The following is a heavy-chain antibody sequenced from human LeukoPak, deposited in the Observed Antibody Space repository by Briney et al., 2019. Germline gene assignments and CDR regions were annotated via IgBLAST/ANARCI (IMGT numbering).Heavy chain of an antibody. CDR3: ARPYYYDSRIDP. CDR1: GGSISSGDYY. J-gene: IGHJ5*02. D-gene: IGHD3-22*01. V-gene: IGHV4-30-4*01. Sequence: SETLSLTCTVSGGSISSGDYYWSWIRQPPGKGLKWIAYMYYSGSTYYNPSLKSRVAMSADTSKNQLSLKLSSVTAADTAVYYCARPYYYDSRIDPWGQGILVTVSS. CDR2: MYYSGST.